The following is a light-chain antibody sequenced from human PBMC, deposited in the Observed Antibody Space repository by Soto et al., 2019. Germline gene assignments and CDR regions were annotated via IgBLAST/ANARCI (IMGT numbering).Light chain of an antibody. V-gene: IGKV3-20*01. J-gene: IGKJ1*01. Sequence: VLSHTRRTLSPSSAATATLFFRAIQSVSNNYLAWYQQKPGQAPRLLIYGASYSATGIPDRFSGSGSGTDFTLNISRLEPEEFSVYYFQRYGSSGTFGQGTKV. CDR2: GAS. CDR1: QSVSNNY. CDR3: QRYGSSGT.